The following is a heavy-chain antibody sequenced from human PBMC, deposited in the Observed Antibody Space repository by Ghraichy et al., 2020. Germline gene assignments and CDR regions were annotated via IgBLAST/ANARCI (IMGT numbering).Heavy chain of an antibody. CDR3: ARGLGGSGWFHDY. V-gene: IGHV3-21*01. J-gene: IGHJ4*02. Sequence: KGGRRGAGEGREGVSSISSSSSYIYYADSVKGRFTISRDNAKNSLYLQMNSLRAEDTAVYYCARGLGGSGWFHDYWGQGTLVTVSS. CDR2: ISSSSSYI. D-gene: IGHD6-19*01.